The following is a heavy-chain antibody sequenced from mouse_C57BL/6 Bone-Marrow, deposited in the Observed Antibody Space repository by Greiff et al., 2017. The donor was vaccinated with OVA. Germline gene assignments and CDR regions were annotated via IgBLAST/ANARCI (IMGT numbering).Heavy chain of an antibody. CDR1: GFTFSSYA. V-gene: IGHV5-4*03. CDR3: ARHFLTETNYYAMDY. J-gene: IGHJ4*01. CDR2: ISDGGSYT. Sequence: EVKLMESGGGLVKPGGSLKLSCAASGFTFSSYAMSWVRQTPEKRLEWVATISDGGSYTYYPDNVKGRFTISRDNAKNNLYLQMSHLKSEDTAMYYCARHFLTETNYYAMDYWGQGTSVTVSS. D-gene: IGHD4-1*01.